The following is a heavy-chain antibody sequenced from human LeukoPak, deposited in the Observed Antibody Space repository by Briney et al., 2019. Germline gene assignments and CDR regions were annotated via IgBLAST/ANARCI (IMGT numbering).Heavy chain of an antibody. D-gene: IGHD4-23*01. CDR3: ARGATVEKGAFDI. J-gene: IGHJ3*02. V-gene: IGHV1-2*02. CDR2: INPNSGGT. Sequence: ASVKVSCKASGYTFTGYYMHWVRQAPGQGLEWMGWINPNSGGTNYAQKFQGRVTMTRDTSISTAYMELSRLRSDDTAVYYCARGATVEKGAFDIWGQGTMVTVSS. CDR1: GYTFTGYY.